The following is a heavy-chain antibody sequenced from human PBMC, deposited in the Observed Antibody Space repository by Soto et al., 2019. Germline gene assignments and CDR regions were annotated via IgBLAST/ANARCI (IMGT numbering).Heavy chain of an antibody. CDR2: ISSSSNAI. J-gene: IGHJ5*02. CDR3: ARTYYYDSSGYLNWFDP. D-gene: IGHD3-22*01. CDR1: GFTFSTYS. V-gene: IGHV3-48*01. Sequence: PGGSLRLSCAASGFTFSTYSMNWVRQAPGKGLEWVSYISSSSNAIYYADSVKGRFTISRDNAKNSLFLQMNSLRAEDTALYYCARTYYYDSSGYLNWFDPWGQGTLVTVSS.